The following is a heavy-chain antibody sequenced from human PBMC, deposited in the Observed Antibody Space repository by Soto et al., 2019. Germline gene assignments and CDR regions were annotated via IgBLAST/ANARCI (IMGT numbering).Heavy chain of an antibody. CDR2: IIPIFGTA. CDR3: ASCIPGPVPDSYGLGV. V-gene: IGHV1-69*12. J-gene: IGHJ6*02. CDR1: GGTFSSYA. Sequence: QVQLVQSGAEVKKPGSSMKVSCKASGGTFSSYAISWVRQAPGQGLEWMGGIIPIFGTADYAQKFHGRVTTTADESTRPDCMTMRSLRSEDTALYYFASCIPGPVPDSYGLGVWRPGTTVTV. D-gene: IGHD1-20*01.